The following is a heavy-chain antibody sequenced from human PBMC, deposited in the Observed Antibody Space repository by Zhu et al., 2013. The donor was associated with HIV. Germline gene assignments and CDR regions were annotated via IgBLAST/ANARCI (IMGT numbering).Heavy chain of an antibody. Sequence: QVQLVQSGAEVKKPGASVKVSCKASGYTFTSYYMHWVRQAPGQGLEWMGIINPSGGSTNYAQKFQGRVTITADESTSTAYMELSSLRSEDTAVYYCAREGSSWSWGQGTLVTVSS. D-gene: IGHD6-13*01. CDR1: GYTFTSYY. CDR3: AREGSSWS. CDR2: INPSGGST. V-gene: IGHV1-46*01. J-gene: IGHJ5*02.